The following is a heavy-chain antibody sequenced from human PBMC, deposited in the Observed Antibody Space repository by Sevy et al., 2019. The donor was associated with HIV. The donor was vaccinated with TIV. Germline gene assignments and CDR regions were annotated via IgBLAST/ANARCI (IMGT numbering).Heavy chain of an antibody. Sequence: GGSLRLSCAASGFTFSSYAMSWVRQAPGKGLEWVSSLSGSGGSTYYADSVKGRFTISRDNSKNTVYLQMNSLRAEDTAVYYCAKGRQGWGLLDAFDIWGQGTMVTVSS. CDR3: AKGRQGWGLLDAFDI. D-gene: IGHD1-26*01. V-gene: IGHV3-23*01. J-gene: IGHJ3*02. CDR1: GFTFSSYA. CDR2: LSGSGGST.